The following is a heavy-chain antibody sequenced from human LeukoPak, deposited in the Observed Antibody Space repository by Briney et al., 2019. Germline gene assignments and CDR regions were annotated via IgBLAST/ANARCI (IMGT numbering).Heavy chain of an antibody. V-gene: IGHV5-51*01. Sequence: GESLKISCKGSGYSFTSYWIGWVRHMPGKGLEWMGIIYPGDFNTRYSPSFQGQVTISADKSVSTAYLQWSSLKASDTAMYYCARFGSSWHEGDRWGQGTLVTVSS. D-gene: IGHD6-13*01. J-gene: IGHJ4*02. CDR3: ARFGSSWHEGDR. CDR1: GYSFTSYW. CDR2: IYPGDFNT.